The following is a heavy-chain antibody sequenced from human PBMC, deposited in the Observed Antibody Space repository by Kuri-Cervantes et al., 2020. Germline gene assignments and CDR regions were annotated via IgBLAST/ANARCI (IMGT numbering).Heavy chain of an antibody. D-gene: IGHD4-17*01. CDR2: ISWDGGST. V-gene: IGHV3-43D*04. CDR1: GFTFDDYA. Sequence: GESLKISCAASGFTFDDYAMHWVRQAPGKGLEWVSLISWDGGSTYYADSVKGRFTLSRDNAKNSLYLQMNSLRAEDTAVYYCARGGLTSLRTFDYWGQGTLVTVSS. CDR3: ARGGLTSLRTFDY. J-gene: IGHJ4*02.